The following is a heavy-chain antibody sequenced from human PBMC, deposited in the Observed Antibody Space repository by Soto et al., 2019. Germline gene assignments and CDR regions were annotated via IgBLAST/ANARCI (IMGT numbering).Heavy chain of an antibody. Sequence: QLQLQESGPGLVKPSETLSLTCTVSGGSISSSSYYWGWIRQPPGKGLEWIGSIYYSGSTYYNPSLKSRVTISVDTSKNQFSLKLSSVTAADTAVYYCARGYCSSTSCYWVYYYYYGMDVWGQGTTVTVSS. D-gene: IGHD2-2*01. CDR2: IYYSGST. J-gene: IGHJ6*02. CDR1: GGSISSSSYY. CDR3: ARGYCSSTSCYWVYYYYYGMDV. V-gene: IGHV4-39*01.